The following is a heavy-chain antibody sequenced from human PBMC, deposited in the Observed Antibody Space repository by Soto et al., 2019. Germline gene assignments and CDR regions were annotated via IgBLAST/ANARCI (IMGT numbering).Heavy chain of an antibody. CDR1: GFTFSSYA. CDR2: ISGSGGST. CDR3: ANSYCSGGSCYRFFDY. Sequence: PGGSLRLSCAASGFTFSSYAMSWVRQAPGKGLEWVSAISGSGGSTYYADSVKGRFTISRDNSKNTLYLQMNSLRAEDTAVYYCANSYCSGGSCYRFFDYWGQGTLVTVSS. V-gene: IGHV3-23*01. J-gene: IGHJ4*02. D-gene: IGHD2-15*01.